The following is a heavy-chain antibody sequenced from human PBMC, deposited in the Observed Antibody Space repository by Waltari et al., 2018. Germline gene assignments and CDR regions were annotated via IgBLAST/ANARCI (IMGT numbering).Heavy chain of an antibody. J-gene: IGHJ4*02. D-gene: IGHD3-10*01. CDR2: INHSGST. Sequence: QVQLQQWGAGLLKPSETLSLTCAVYGGSFSGYYWIWIRQPPGKGLAWIGEINHSGSTNYNSSVKSRVTIAVDTSKNQFSLKMSSVTAADTAVYYCARAVRWFAEYDYWGQGTLVTVSS. V-gene: IGHV4-34*01. CDR1: GGSFSGYY. CDR3: ARAVRWFAEYDY.